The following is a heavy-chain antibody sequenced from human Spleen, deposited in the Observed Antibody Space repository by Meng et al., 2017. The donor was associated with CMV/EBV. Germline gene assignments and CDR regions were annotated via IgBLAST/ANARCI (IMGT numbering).Heavy chain of an antibody. D-gene: IGHD3-3*01. Sequence: GGSLRLSCAASGSTFRTSPMHWVRQAPGKGLNWVSGISGSGESTLYADSVKGRFTISRDNSKDTLNLQMNSLRAEDTAIYYCAKTIFGVITRGFDYWARERWSPSPQ. J-gene: IGHJ4*02. CDR1: GSTFRTSP. CDR3: AKTIFGVITRGFDY. V-gene: IGHV3-23*01. CDR2: ISGSGEST.